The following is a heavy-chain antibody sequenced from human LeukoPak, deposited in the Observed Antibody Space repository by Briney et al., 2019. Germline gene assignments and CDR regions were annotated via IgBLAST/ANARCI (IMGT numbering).Heavy chain of an antibody. CDR1: GGSISSSSYY. D-gene: IGHD3-22*01. J-gene: IGHJ4*02. V-gene: IGHV4-39*07. Sequence: PSETLSLTCTVSGGSISSSSYYWGWIRQPPGKGLEWIGSIYYSGSTYYNPSLKSRVTMSVDTSKNQFSLKLNSVTAADTAVYYCARGRRTSQYFYDSSTYFDYWGQGTLVTVSS. CDR2: IYYSGST. CDR3: ARGRRTSQYFYDSSTYFDY.